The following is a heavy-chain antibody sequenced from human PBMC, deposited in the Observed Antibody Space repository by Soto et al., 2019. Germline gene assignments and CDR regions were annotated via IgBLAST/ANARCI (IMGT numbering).Heavy chain of an antibody. Sequence: ASVKVSCKASGYTFTSYGISWVRQAPGQGLEWMGWISAYNGNTNYAQKLQGRVTMTTDTSTSTAYMELRSLRSDDTAVYYCARLHDYGDSPYYYYYYTDVWGKGTTVTVSS. CDR2: ISAYNGNT. CDR3: ARLHDYGDSPYYYYYYTDV. J-gene: IGHJ6*03. CDR1: GYTFTSYG. V-gene: IGHV1-18*01. D-gene: IGHD4-17*01.